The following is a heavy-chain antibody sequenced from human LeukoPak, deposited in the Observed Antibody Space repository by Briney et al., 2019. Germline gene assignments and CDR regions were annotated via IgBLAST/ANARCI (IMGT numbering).Heavy chain of an antibody. CDR1: RFTFSSYS. CDR3: ARARGYSYGYSDY. D-gene: IGHD5-18*01. V-gene: IGHV3-48*01. J-gene: IGHJ4*02. Sequence: QPGGSLRLSCAASRFTFSSYSMNWARHAPGKGLEWVSYISSSGSIINYADSVKGRFTISRDNAKNSLYLQMNSLRAEDTAVYYCARARGYSYGYSDYWGQGTLVTVSS. CDR2: ISSSGSII.